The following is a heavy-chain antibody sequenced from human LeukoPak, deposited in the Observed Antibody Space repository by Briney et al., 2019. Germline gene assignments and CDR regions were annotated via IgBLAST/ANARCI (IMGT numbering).Heavy chain of an antibody. D-gene: IGHD5-18*01. Sequence: SETLSLACIVSGGSISSSSYYWGWIRQPPGKGLEWIGSIYYSGSTYYNPSLKSRVTVSVDTSKNQFSLKVSSVTVADTAVYLCASRGYSYGNYFDYWGQGTLVTVSS. V-gene: IGHV4-39*01. CDR2: IYYSGST. J-gene: IGHJ4*02. CDR3: ASRGYSYGNYFDY. CDR1: GGSISSSSYY.